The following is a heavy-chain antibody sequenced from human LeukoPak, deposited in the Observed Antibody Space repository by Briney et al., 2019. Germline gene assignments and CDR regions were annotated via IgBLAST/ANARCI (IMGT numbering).Heavy chain of an antibody. V-gene: IGHV4-59*04. CDR3: AATYYYARAPDY. CDR1: GDSITNYY. CDR2: IYYSGST. D-gene: IGHD3-10*01. Sequence: SETLSLTCTVSGDSITNYYWSWIRQPPGKGLEWIGGIYYSGSTYYNPSLKSRVTISVDTSKNQFSLKLSSVTAADTAVYYCAATYYYARAPDYWGQGTLVTVSS. J-gene: IGHJ4*02.